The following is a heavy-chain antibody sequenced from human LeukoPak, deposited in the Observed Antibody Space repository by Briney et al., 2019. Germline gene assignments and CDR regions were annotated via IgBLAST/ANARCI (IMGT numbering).Heavy chain of an antibody. Sequence: SETLSLTCTVSGGSISYYYWSWIRQSPGKGLEWIGYIYYSGTTNYNPSLKSRVTISADTSKNQFSLELSSVTAADTAVYYCARYCTSTSCFLKHVFDSWGQGTLVTVSS. J-gene: IGHJ4*02. CDR2: IYYSGTT. D-gene: IGHD2-2*01. CDR1: GGSISYYY. CDR3: ARYCTSTSCFLKHVFDS. V-gene: IGHV4-59*08.